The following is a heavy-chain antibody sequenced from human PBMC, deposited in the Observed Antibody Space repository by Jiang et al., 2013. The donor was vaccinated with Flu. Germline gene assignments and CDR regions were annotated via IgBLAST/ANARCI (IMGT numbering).Heavy chain of an antibody. V-gene: IGHV4-30-4*01. CDR3: ARGGADGYNYDH. CDR2: IYYSGST. D-gene: IGHD5-24*01. Sequence: GSGLVKPSQTLSLTCTVSGGSISSGDYYWSWIRQPPGKGLEWIGYIYYSGSTYYNPSLKSRVTISVDTSKNQFSLRLSSVTAADTAVYHCARGGADGYNYDHWGQGTLVTVSS. J-gene: IGHJ4*02. CDR1: GGSISSGDYY.